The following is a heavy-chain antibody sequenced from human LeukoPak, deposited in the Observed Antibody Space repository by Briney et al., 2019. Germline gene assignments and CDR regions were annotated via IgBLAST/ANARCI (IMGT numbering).Heavy chain of an antibody. V-gene: IGHV4-61*02. D-gene: IGHD2-21*02. CDR2: IYSSGST. CDR1: SGSISSGTYY. J-gene: IGHJ3*02. CDR3: ARFRVRRLLRAFDI. Sequence: SETLSLTCTVSSGSISSGTYYWSWIRQPAGKGLEWIGRIYSSGSTNYNPSLKSRVTISVDTSKNQFSLKLSSVTAADTAVYYCARFRVRRLLRAFDIWGQGTMVTVSS.